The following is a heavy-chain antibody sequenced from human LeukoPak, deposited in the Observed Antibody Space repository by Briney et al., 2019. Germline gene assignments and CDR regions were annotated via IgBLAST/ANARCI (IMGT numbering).Heavy chain of an antibody. CDR2: INPSSGST. V-gene: IGHV1-46*01. J-gene: IGHJ4*02. CDR1: GYTFTSYY. D-gene: IGHD2-15*01. CDR3: ARDRRVVVILDY. Sequence: ASVKVSCKASGYTFTSYYMHWVRQAPGQGLEWMGIINPSSGSTSYAQKFQGRVTMTRDTSTSTVYMELSSLRSEDTAVYYCARDRRVVVILDYWGQGTLVTVSS.